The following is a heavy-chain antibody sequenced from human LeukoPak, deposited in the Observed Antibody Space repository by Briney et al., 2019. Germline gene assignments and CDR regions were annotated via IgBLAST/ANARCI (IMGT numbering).Heavy chain of an antibody. CDR2: IKEDGSIQ. Sequence: PGGSLRLSCVASGFTFSSYWMTGVRQAPGKGLDWLANIKEDGSIQYYLDSVRGRFTISRDNAKTSVYLQLNSLRADDTAVYYCARDVWTGVAVSDYWGQGTLVTVSS. D-gene: IGHD6-19*01. J-gene: IGHJ4*02. CDR3: ARDVWTGVAVSDY. V-gene: IGHV3-7*01. CDR1: GFTFSSYW.